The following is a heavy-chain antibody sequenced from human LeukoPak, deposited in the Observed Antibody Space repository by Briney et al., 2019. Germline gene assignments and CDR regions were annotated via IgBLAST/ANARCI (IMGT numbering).Heavy chain of an antibody. CDR1: GGSISSYY. Sequence: SETLSLTCTVSGGSISSYYWSWIRQPPGKGLEWIGYIYYSGSTNYNPSLKSRVTISVDTSKNQFSLKLSSVTAADMAVYYCARGDFWSGYFDYWGQGTLVTVSS. CDR3: ARGDFWSGYFDY. J-gene: IGHJ4*02. D-gene: IGHD3-3*01. CDR2: IYYSGST. V-gene: IGHV4-59*01.